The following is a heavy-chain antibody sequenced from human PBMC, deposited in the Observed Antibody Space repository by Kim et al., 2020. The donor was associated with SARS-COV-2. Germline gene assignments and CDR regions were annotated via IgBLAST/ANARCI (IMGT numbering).Heavy chain of an antibody. CDR3: ARGAGGNWKYGGFLYY. D-gene: IGHD1-7*01. CDR1: GFTFSGYS. J-gene: IGHJ4*01. Sequence: GGSLRLSCVASGFTFSGYSMNWVRQAPGKGLEWVSSLDRAGSNIYYADSVKGRFTISRDNVKDSLFLQMNSLRAEDTALYYGARGAGGNWKYGGFLYYWG. CDR2: LDRAGSNI. V-gene: IGHV3-21*01.